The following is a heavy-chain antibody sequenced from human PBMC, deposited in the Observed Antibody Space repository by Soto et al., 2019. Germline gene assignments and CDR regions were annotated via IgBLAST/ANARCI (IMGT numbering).Heavy chain of an antibody. V-gene: IGHV3-23*01. D-gene: IGHD2-15*01. CDR1: GFTFSSYG. CDR2: ISDSGGNT. Sequence: EVQMLESGGGLVQPGGSLRLSCAASGFTFSSYGMAWVRQAPGKGLEWVSAISDSGGNTYYAASVKGRFTISRVNSQNTLFLQLNSLRVEDTAVYYCAKGWWSPDFWGQETLVSVSS. CDR3: AKGWWSPDF. J-gene: IGHJ4*02.